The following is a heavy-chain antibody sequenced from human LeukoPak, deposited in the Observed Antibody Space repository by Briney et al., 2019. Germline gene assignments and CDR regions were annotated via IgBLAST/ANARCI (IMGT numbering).Heavy chain of an antibody. Sequence: GGSLRLSCAASGFTFSSYTMNWVRQAPGKRLEWVSSISSSTSTIHYADSVKGRFTIFRDNAKNSLYLQMNSLRAEDTAVYFCARDYYGDYYFDYWGQGTLITVSS. CDR2: ISSSTSTI. J-gene: IGHJ4*02. CDR1: GFTFSSYT. D-gene: IGHD4-17*01. V-gene: IGHV3-48*01. CDR3: ARDYYGDYYFDY.